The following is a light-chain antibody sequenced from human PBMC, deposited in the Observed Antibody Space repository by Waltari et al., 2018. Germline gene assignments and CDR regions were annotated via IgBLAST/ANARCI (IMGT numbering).Light chain of an antibody. J-gene: IGLJ2*01. Sequence: QSVLTQPPSVSGAPGQRVTISCTGSRSNVGAGYDVHWYQQLPRTAPKLLIYGNSDRPSGVPDRFSGSKSGTSASLAITGLQAEDEADYYCQSYDSSLSGVVFGGGTKLTVL. V-gene: IGLV1-40*01. CDR2: GNS. CDR1: RSNVGAGYD. CDR3: QSYDSSLSGVV.